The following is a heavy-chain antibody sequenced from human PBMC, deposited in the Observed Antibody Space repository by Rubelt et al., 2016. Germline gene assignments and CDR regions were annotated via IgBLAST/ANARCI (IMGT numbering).Heavy chain of an antibody. V-gene: IGHV3-21*01. CDR1: GFTFSSYA. CDR3: ARDVASALVVPATFDP. D-gene: IGHD2-2*01. J-gene: IGHJ5*02. CDR2: ISSSSSYI. Sequence: EVQLVESGGGLVQPGGSLRLSCAASGFTFSSYAMHWVRQAPGKGLEWVSSISSSSSYIYYADSVKGRFTISRDNAKNSLYLQMNSLRAEDTAVYYCARDVASALVVPATFDPWGQGTLVTVSS.